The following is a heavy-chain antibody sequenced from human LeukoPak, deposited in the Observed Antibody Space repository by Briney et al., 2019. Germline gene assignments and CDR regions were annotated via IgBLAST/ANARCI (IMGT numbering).Heavy chain of an antibody. J-gene: IGHJ4*02. Sequence: GGSLRLSCAAYGFTLSSHSMNWVRQAPGKGLEWVSSISSSSSYIHSADSVKGRFTISRDNAKNSLYLQMNSLRDEDTAVYYCARGTYGEYGGPAYWGQGTLVTVSS. D-gene: IGHD4-17*01. V-gene: IGHV3-21*01. CDR3: ARGTYGEYGGPAY. CDR1: GFTLSSHS. CDR2: ISSSSSYI.